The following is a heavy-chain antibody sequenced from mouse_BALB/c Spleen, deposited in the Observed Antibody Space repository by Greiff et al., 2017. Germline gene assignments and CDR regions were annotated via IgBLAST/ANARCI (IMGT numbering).Heavy chain of an antibody. V-gene: IGHV1-69*01. J-gene: IGHJ4*01. CDR2: IDTSDSYT. CDR1: GYTFTDYW. Sequence: QVQLQQPGAELVMPGASVKMSCKASGYTFTDYWMHWVKQRPGQGLEWIGAIDTSDSYTSYNQKFKGKATLTVDESSSTAYMQLSSLTSEDSAVYDCALIDYGNSNYEAMDDWGQGTAVTVSS. D-gene: IGHD2-1*01. CDR3: ALIDYGNSNYEAMDD.